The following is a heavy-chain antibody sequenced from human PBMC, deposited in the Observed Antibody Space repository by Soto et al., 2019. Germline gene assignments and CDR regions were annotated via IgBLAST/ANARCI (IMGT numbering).Heavy chain of an antibody. CDR1: GESISSGGYY. V-gene: IGHV4-31*03. Sequence: QVQLQEPGPGLVKASQTLSLICSVSGESISSGGYYWSWIRHHPGKGLEWIGYIYDSESAYYNPTLKRRVTISMDPSKNHFAMKLSSVTAADTAVYYCARASSSSAAAVYWGQGTLIPVSS. D-gene: IGHD6-6*01. J-gene: IGHJ4*02. CDR2: IYDSESA. CDR3: ARASSSSAAAVY.